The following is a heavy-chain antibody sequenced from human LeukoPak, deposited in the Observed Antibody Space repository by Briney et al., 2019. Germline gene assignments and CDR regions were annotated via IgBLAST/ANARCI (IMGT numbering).Heavy chain of an antibody. D-gene: IGHD2-15*01. J-gene: IGHJ4*02. V-gene: IGHV1-18*01. CDR2: ISAYNGNT. CDR3: ARVRLAYGTKSYFDY. CDR1: GYTLTELS. Sequence: ASVKVSCKVSGYTLTELSMHWVRQAPGQGLEWMGWISAYNGNTNYAQKLQGRVTMTTDTSTSTAYMELRSLRSDDTAVYYCARVRLAYGTKSYFDYWGQGTLVTVSS.